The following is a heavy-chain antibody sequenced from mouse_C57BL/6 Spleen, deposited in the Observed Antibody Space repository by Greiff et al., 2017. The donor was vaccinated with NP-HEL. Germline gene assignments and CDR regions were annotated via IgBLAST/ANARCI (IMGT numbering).Heavy chain of an antibody. Sequence: DVQLVESEGGLVQPGSSMKLSCTASGFTFSDYYMAWVRQVPEKGLEWVANINYDGSSTYYLDSLKSRFLLSRDNAKNILYLQMSSLKSEDTATYYCARGGYYYGSSYPHYFDYWGQGTTLTVSS. V-gene: IGHV5-16*01. D-gene: IGHD1-1*01. CDR2: INYDGSST. CDR1: GFTFSDYY. CDR3: ARGGYYYGSSYPHYFDY. J-gene: IGHJ2*01.